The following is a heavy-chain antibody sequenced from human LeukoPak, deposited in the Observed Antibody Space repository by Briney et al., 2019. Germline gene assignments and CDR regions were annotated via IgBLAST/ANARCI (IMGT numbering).Heavy chain of an antibody. D-gene: IGHD6-19*01. CDR2: ISYDGSNK. CDR3: ARDPGYSSGWYFDY. Sequence: PGGSLRLSCAASRFTFSSYGMHWVRQAPGKGLEWVAVISYDGSNKYYADSVKGRFTISRDNSKNTLYLQMNSLRAEDTAVYYCARDPGYSSGWYFDYWGQGTLVTVSS. V-gene: IGHV3-30*03. J-gene: IGHJ4*02. CDR1: RFTFSSYG.